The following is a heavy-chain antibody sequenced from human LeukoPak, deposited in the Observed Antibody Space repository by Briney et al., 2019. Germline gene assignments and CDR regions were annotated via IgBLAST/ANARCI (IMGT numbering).Heavy chain of an antibody. J-gene: IGHJ4*02. V-gene: IGHV5-51*01. CDR1: GYSFTNFW. D-gene: IGHD3-22*01. CDR2: IYPGDSDT. Sequence: GESLKISCKGSGYSFTNFWIGWVRQMPGKGLEWMGIIYPGDSDTRYSPSFQGQVTMSADKSINTAYLQWSSLKASDTAMYYCARPHFDSSGYEFDYWGQGTLVTVSS. CDR3: ARPHFDSSGYEFDY.